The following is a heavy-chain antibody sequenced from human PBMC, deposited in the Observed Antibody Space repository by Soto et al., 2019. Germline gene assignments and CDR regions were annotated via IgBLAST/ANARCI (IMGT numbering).Heavy chain of an antibody. J-gene: IGHJ4*02. V-gene: IGHV4-34*01. CDR3: GRVRCSSSRWFYFDY. CDR1: GGSFSGYY. CDR2: INHSGST. D-gene: IGHD2-2*01. Sequence: QVQLQQWGAGLLKPSETLSLTCAVYGGSFSGYYWSWIRQPPGKGLEWIGEINHSGSTNYNPSLKRRVNISVDPSKNQFPLKLSSVTAAGTAVYYCGRVRCSSSRWFYFDYWGQGTLVTVSS.